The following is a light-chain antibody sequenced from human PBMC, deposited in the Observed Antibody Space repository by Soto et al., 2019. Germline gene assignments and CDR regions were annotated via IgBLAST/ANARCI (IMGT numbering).Light chain of an antibody. CDR1: HDMKNY. Sequence: DIQMTQSPSSLSVSLGDRVTITCQASHDMKNYLNWYQLKPGKAPKLLVYEASDLETGVSSRFSGSGSGTQFTLTIDNLQPEDIATYYCQQFDDFPPTFGQGTRLEIK. V-gene: IGKV1-33*01. J-gene: IGKJ5*01. CDR3: QQFDDFPPT. CDR2: EAS.